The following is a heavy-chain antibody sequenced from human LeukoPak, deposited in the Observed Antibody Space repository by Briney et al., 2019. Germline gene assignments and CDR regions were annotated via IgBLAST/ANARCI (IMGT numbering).Heavy chain of an antibody. CDR2: IRNKANGGTA. CDR1: GFTFSDYA. J-gene: IGHJ4*02. D-gene: IGHD6-19*01. CDR3: SRAYSTGWLGINDF. Sequence: PGGSLRLSCTASGFTFSDYAMTWVRQAPGKGLEWVGFIRNKANGGTADYAASVKGRFTISRDDSKTIAYLQMNSLKNEDTAAYFCSRAYSTGWLGINDFWGQGALVTVSS. V-gene: IGHV3-49*04.